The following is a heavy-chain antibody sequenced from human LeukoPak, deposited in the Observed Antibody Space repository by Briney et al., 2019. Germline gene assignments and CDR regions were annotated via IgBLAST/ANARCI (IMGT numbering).Heavy chain of an antibody. CDR1: GYIFTSYW. CDR3: ARLRGNSSGWYDY. D-gene: IGHD6-19*01. V-gene: IGHV5-51*01. CDR2: IYPGDSDT. Sequence: RGESLQISCKGSGYIFTSYWIGWVRQMPGKGLEWMGIIYPGDSDTRYSPSFQGQVTISADKSISTAYLQWSSLKASGTAMYYCARLRGNSSGWYDYWGQGTLVTVSS. J-gene: IGHJ4*02.